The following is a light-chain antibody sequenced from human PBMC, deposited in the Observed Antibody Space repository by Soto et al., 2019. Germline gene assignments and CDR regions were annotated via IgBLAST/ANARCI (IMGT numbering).Light chain of an antibody. CDR1: QTVTTNY. CDR3: QQYVSSSLT. Sequence: EIVLTQSPGTLSLSPGERAILACRASQTVTTNYLAWYQQKPGQAPRLLIYGSSTRAAAIPDRFSGSGSGTDFTLTIDNLEPEDSAVYYCQQYVSSSLTFGGGTKVEIK. V-gene: IGKV3-20*01. CDR2: GSS. J-gene: IGKJ4*01.